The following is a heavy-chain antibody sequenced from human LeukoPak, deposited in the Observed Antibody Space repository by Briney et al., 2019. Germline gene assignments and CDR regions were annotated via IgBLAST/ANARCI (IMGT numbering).Heavy chain of an antibody. D-gene: IGHD5-24*01. CDR3: ARGWVPQGFYYYYYMDV. Sequence: SETLSLTCTVSGYSISSGYYWGWIRQPPGKGLEWIGSIYHSGSTYYNPSLKSRVTMSLDTSKNQFSLKLSSVTAADTAVYYCARGWVPQGFYYYYYMDVWGKGTTVTISS. CDR2: IYHSGST. CDR1: GYSISSGYY. V-gene: IGHV4-38-2*02. J-gene: IGHJ6*03.